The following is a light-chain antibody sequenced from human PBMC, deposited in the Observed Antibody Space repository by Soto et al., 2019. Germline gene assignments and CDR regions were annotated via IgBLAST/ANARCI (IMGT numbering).Light chain of an antibody. CDR2: GAS. J-gene: IGKJ1*01. CDR1: HSVSSN. V-gene: IGKV3-15*01. Sequence: EIVMTQSPATLSVSPGERATLSCRASHSVSSNLAWYQQKPGQAPRLLIYGASTRATGIPARFSGSGSGTEFTLTISSLQSEDFAVYYCQQYNNWPPFGQGTKVDIK. CDR3: QQYNNWPP.